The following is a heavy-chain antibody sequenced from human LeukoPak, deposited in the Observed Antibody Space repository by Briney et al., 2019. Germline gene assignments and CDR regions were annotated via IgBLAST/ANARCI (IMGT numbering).Heavy chain of an antibody. CDR1: GYTFTSYY. Sequence: ASVKVSCKASGYTFTSYYMHWVRQAPGQGLEWMGWMNPNSGNTGYAQKFQGRVTMTRNTSISTAYMELSSLRSEDTAVYYCARPRKWGYSSGWYYFDYWGQGTLVTVSS. D-gene: IGHD6-19*01. CDR2: MNPNSGNT. CDR3: ARPRKWGYSSGWYYFDY. J-gene: IGHJ4*02. V-gene: IGHV1-8*02.